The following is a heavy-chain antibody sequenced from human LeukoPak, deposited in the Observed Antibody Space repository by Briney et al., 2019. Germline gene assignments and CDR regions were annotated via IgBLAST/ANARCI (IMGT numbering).Heavy chain of an antibody. D-gene: IGHD2/OR15-2a*01. CDR2: VSSSGDNT. CDR1: GFTFISYD. Sequence: GGSLRLSCAASGFTFISYDMNWVRQAPGKGLEWVSGVSSSGDNTHYADSVRGRFTISRDNSKNTFYLQMNSLRPEDTAVYYCARNIPGDSWGQGTLVTVSS. V-gene: IGHV3-23*01. J-gene: IGHJ4*02. CDR3: ARNIPGDS.